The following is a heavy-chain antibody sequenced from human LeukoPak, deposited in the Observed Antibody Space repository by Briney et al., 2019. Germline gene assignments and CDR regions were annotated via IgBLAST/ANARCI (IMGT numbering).Heavy chain of an antibody. CDR3: ARTHSYDYDRAFDI. D-gene: IGHD5-18*01. Sequence: GASVKVSCKASGYTFTGSYMHWVRRAPGQGLEWMGWINPNSGGTNYAQKFQGRVTMTRDTSITTAYMELTTLRSDDTAVYYCARTHSYDYDRAFDIWGQGTMVTVSS. CDR1: GYTFTGSY. J-gene: IGHJ3*02. V-gene: IGHV1-2*02. CDR2: INPNSGGT.